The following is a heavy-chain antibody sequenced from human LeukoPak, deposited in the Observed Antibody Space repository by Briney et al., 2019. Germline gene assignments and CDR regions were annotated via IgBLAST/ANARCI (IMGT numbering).Heavy chain of an antibody. D-gene: IGHD3-10*02. J-gene: IGHJ3*02. V-gene: IGHV3-30*03. Sequence: PGGSLRLSCAASGFTFSSYGMHWVRQAPGKGLEWVAVISYDGSNKYYADSVKGRFTISRDNSKNTLYLQMGSLRAEDMAVYYCARERWGHYYVLDAFDIWGQGTMVTVSS. CDR1: GFTFSSYG. CDR2: ISYDGSNK. CDR3: ARERWGHYYVLDAFDI.